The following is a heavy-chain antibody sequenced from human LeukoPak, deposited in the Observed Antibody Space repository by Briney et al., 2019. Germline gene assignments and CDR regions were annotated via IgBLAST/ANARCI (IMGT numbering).Heavy chain of an antibody. V-gene: IGHV3-30*13. CDR1: GFTFSNYG. J-gene: IGHJ4*02. CDR3: GTDIVVVPAPDY. D-gene: IGHD2-2*01. CDR2: ITHDRGDT. Sequence: QAGGSLRLSCAASGFTFSNYGMHWVRQAPGKGLEWVAFITHDRGDTYYADSVKGRFTISRDNSKNRLYLQMNSLRAEDTAVYYCGTDIVVVPAPDYWGQGILVTVSS.